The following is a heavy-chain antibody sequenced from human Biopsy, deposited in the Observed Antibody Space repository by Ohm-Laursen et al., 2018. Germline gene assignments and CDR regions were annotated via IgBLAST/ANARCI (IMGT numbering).Heavy chain of an antibody. CDR1: GYTFTGYH. CDR3: TRGGYYYDSLAYYYWFDP. J-gene: IGHJ5*02. CDR2: INAKTGDT. D-gene: IGHD3-22*01. V-gene: IGHV1-2*02. Sequence: SSVKVSCKASGYTFTGYHVHWVRQAPGQGPEWMGWINAKTGDTNYAQKFQGRVTMTRDTSISTAYVDLSSLRSDDTAVYYCTRGGYYYDSLAYYYWFDPWGQGTLVTVSS.